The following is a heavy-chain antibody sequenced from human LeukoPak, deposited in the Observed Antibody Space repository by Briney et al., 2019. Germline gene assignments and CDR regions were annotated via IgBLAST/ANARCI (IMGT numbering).Heavy chain of an antibody. Sequence: PGGSLRLSCAASGFTFSSYAMSWVRQAPGKGLEWVSASSGSGGSTYYADSVKGRFTISRDNSKNTLYLQMNSLRAEDTAVYYCAKDQESGYLQDYYFDYWGQGTLVTVSS. CDR1: GFTFSSYA. D-gene: IGHD5-12*01. CDR3: AKDQESGYLQDYYFDY. J-gene: IGHJ4*02. V-gene: IGHV3-23*01. CDR2: SSGSGGST.